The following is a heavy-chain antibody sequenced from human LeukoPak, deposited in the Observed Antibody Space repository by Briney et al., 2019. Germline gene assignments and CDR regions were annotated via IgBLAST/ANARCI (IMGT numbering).Heavy chain of an antibody. D-gene: IGHD3-10*01. CDR1: GYTFTSYD. CDR2: MNPNSGNT. J-gene: IGHJ3*02. V-gene: IGHV1-8*01. Sequence: ASVKVSSKASGYTFTSYDINWVRQATGQGLEWMGWMNPNSGNTGYAQKFQGRVTMTRNTSISTAYMELSSLRSEDTAVYYCARSLLVLDAFDIWGQGTMVTVSS. CDR3: ARSLLVLDAFDI.